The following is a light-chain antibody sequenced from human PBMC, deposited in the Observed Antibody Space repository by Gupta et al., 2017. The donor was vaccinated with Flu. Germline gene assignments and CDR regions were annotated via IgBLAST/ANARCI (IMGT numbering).Light chain of an antibody. Sequence: QSALTQPRSVSGSPGQSVTISCTGTSSDVGGYKSVSWYQQHPGKAPKLMIYDVTKRPSGVPDRFSGSKSGNTASLTITGLQAEDEADYCCCSYAGSSTDVVFGGGTKGTVL. J-gene: IGLJ2*01. CDR2: DVT. V-gene: IGLV2-11*01. CDR3: CSYAGSSTDVV. CDR1: SSDVGGYKS.